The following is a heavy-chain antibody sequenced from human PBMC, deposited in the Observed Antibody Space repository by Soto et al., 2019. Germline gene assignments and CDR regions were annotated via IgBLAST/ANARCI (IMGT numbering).Heavy chain of an antibody. CDR1: GFTFNNYA. J-gene: IGHJ4*01. D-gene: IGHD3-10*01. Sequence: GGSLRLSCAAFGFTFNNYAMSWVRQAPGKGLEWVSAIGGSGDWTYYADSVKGRFTISRDNSKNTLSLQMISLRAEDTAVYYCARDRRNMYYYGSGNQYIDSYPDYWGQGTLVTVSS. CDR3: ARDRRNMYYYGSGNQYIDSYPDY. CDR2: IGGSGDWT. V-gene: IGHV3-23*01.